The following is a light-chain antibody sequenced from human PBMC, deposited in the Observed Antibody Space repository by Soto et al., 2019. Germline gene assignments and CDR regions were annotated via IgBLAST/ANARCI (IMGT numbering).Light chain of an antibody. CDR2: RNN. Sequence: QAVVTQPPSASGTPGQRVTISCSGSSSNIGSNYVYWYQQLPGTAPKLLIYRNNQRPSGVPDRFSGSKSGTSASLAISGLRSEDEADYYCATWDDSLSGPVFGGG. V-gene: IGLV1-47*01. CDR3: ATWDDSLSGPV. CDR1: SSNIGSNY. J-gene: IGLJ7*01.